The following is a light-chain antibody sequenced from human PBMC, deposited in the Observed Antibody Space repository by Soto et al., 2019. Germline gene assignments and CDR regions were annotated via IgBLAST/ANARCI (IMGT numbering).Light chain of an antibody. CDR1: QSVSSY. J-gene: IGKJ4*01. CDR2: DAS. Sequence: EIVLTQSPATLSLSPGERATLSCRASQSVSSYLAWYQQKPGQAPRLLIYDASNRATGIPARFSGSGSGTAFTLTISSLEPEDFAVYYCQQRSNWRLTFGGGTKVDIK. CDR3: QQRSNWRLT. V-gene: IGKV3-11*01.